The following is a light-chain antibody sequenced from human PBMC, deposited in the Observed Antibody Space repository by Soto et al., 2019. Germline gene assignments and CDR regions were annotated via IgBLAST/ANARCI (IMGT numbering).Light chain of an antibody. CDR2: AAS. V-gene: IGKV1-39*01. CDR3: QESYTMPYT. Sequence: DIQMTQSPSSLSASVGDRVTITCRASQSISTFLNWYQQKPGNAPKYLIYAASMLRDGVPSRFSGSGSETHFTLTINSLQPEDFATYYCQESYTMPYTFGQGTKLDSK. CDR1: QSISTF. J-gene: IGKJ2*01.